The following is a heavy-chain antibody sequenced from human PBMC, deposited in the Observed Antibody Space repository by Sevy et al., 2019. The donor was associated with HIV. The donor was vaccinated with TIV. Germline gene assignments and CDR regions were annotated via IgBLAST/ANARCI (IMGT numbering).Heavy chain of an antibody. Sequence: GGSLRLSCAASGFTFRSVWMNWVRQAPGKGLEWVGHIRSRADGATTDFGGPVKGRFSISRDDSRNMFFLQMDGLKTEDTAVYYSATGDTSGYYWSSFNYWGQGTQVTFSS. CDR2: IRSRADGATT. D-gene: IGHD3-3*01. CDR3: ATGDTSGYYWSSFNY. J-gene: IGHJ4*02. CDR1: GFTFRSVW. V-gene: IGHV3-15*01.